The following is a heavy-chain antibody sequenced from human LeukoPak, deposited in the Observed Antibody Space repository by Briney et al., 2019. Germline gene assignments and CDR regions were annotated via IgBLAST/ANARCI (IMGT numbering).Heavy chain of an antibody. CDR1: GFTFSSYG. D-gene: IGHD1-26*01. CDR3: AKVGGQYGLIDY. CDR2: ISYDGSNK. V-gene: IGHV3-30*18. Sequence: PVRSLRLSCAASGFTFSSYGMHWVRQAPGKGLEWVAVISYDGSNKYYADSVKGRFTISRDNSKNTLYLQMNSLRAEDTAVYYCAKVGGQYGLIDYWGQGTLVTVSS. J-gene: IGHJ4*02.